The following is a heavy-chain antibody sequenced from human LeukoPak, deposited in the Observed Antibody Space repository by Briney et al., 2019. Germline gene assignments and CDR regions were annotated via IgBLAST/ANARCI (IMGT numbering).Heavy chain of an antibody. Sequence: GASVKVSCKASGYSFTGYYMHWVRQAPGQGLEWMGWINPNSGGTNYAQKYQGRVTMTRNTSISTAYMELSSLRSEDTAVYYCARGGGDDYVWGSYRYMPDYWGQGTLVTVSS. J-gene: IGHJ4*02. V-gene: IGHV1-2*02. D-gene: IGHD3-16*02. CDR3: ARGGGDDYVWGSYRYMPDY. CDR1: GYSFTGYY. CDR2: INPNSGGT.